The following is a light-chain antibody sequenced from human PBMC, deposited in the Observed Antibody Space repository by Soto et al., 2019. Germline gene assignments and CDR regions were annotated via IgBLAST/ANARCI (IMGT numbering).Light chain of an antibody. CDR2: EAS. CDR1: QSISSN. J-gene: IGKJ4*01. V-gene: IGKV3D-15*01. CDR3: QQHAHWPLT. Sequence: EIVMTQSPATLSVSPGEGATLSCRASQSISSNLAWYQQKPGQAPGLLIYEASTRATGIPARFSGSGSGTDFTLTISSLEPEDFAVYYCQQHAHWPLTFGGGTKVDIK.